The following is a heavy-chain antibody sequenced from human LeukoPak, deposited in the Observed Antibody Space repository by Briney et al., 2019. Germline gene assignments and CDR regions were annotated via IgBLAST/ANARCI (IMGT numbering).Heavy chain of an antibody. J-gene: IGHJ4*02. CDR2: IYISGST. V-gene: IGHV4-4*07. CDR3: ARDRGTWNDDGFDY. CDR1: GGSISSYY. Sequence: SETLSLACTVSGGSISSYYWSWIRQPAGKGLEWIGRIYISGSTNYNPSLKSRVTMSVDTSKNQFSLKLSSVTAADTAVYYCARDRGTWNDDGFDYWGQGTLVTVSS. D-gene: IGHD1-1*01.